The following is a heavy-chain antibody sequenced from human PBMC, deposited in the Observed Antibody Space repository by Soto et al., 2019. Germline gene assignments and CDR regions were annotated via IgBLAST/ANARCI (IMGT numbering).Heavy chain of an antibody. V-gene: IGHV1-46*01. CDR2: INPSGGST. CDR3: ARGNSHYCFDY. J-gene: IGHJ4*01. Sequence: GASVKVSCKASGYTFTSYYMHWVRQAPGQGLEWMGIINPSGGSTSYAQKFQGRVTMTRDTSMSTVYMELSSLRSDDTAVYYCARGNSHYCFDYWGQGTLVTVSS. CDR1: GYTFTSYY. D-gene: IGHD2-21*01.